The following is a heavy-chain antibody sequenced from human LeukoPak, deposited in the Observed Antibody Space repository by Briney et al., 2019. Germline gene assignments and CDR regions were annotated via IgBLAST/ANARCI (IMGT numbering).Heavy chain of an antibody. CDR2: ISAYKGDT. V-gene: IGHV1-18*01. CDR3: AKDFLPVGTPSNYFDY. Sequence: ASVKVSCKTSGYTFGNYGIAWVRQAPGQGFEWMGWISAYKGDTIYAQKFQGRVTMTTDTSTTTAYMELRSLRSEDTAVYYCAKDFLPVGTPSNYFDYWGQGTLVTVSS. D-gene: IGHD4-23*01. CDR1: GYTFGNYG. J-gene: IGHJ4*02.